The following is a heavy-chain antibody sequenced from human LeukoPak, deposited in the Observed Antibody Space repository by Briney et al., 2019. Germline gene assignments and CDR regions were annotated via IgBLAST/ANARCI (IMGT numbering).Heavy chain of an antibody. CDR2: IYHSGST. Sequence: SETLSLTCAVSGYSISSGYYWGWIRQPPGKGLEWIGSIYHSGSTYYNPSLKSRVTISVDTSKNQFSLKLSSVTAADTAVYYCARLGFAYYMDVWGKGTTVTVSS. D-gene: IGHD7-27*01. V-gene: IGHV4-38-2*01. CDR3: ARLGFAYYMDV. CDR1: GYSISSGYY. J-gene: IGHJ6*03.